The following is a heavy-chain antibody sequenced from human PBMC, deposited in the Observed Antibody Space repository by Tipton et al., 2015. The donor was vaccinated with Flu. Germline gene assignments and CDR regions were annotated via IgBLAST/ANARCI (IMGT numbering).Heavy chain of an antibody. Sequence: PSLTCAVYGGSFSGYYWSWIRQPPGKGLEWIGEINHSGNTNYNPSLKSRVTISGDTSKNQFSLKLSSVTAADTAVYYCARAPLYSSGGYYYVDYFDYWGQGTLVTVSS. CDR2: INHSGNT. CDR1: GGSFSGYY. D-gene: IGHD3-22*01. J-gene: IGHJ4*02. CDR3: ARAPLYSSGGYYYVDYFDY. V-gene: IGHV4-34*01.